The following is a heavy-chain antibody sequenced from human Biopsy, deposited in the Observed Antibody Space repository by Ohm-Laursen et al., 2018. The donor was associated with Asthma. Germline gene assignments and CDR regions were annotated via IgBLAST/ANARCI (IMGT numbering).Heavy chain of an antibody. V-gene: IGHV3-7*01. CDR2: IKPDGSQT. Sequence: GSLRLSCAASGFAFNNSSMTWVRQAPGKGLQWLAFIKPDGSQTYYADSVEGRFSISRDNSKNSLYLQMSSLRGEDTAIYYCATLSWYASQYWGQGTLVTVSS. J-gene: IGHJ4*02. D-gene: IGHD2-2*01. CDR3: ATLSWYASQY. CDR1: GFAFNNSS.